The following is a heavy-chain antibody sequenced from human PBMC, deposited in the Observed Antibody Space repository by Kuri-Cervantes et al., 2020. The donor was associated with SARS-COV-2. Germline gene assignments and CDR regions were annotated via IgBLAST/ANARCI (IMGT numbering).Heavy chain of an antibody. CDR2: ISYDGSNK. J-gene: IGHJ4*02. CDR3: ASESGYSYGYDY. Sequence: GESLKISCAASGFTLDDYAMHWVRQAPGKGLEWVAVISYDGSNKYYADSVKGRFTISRDNSKNTLYLQMNSLRAEDTAVYYCASESGYSYGYDYWGQGTLVTVSS. CDR1: GFTLDDYA. V-gene: IGHV3-30-3*01. D-gene: IGHD5-18*01.